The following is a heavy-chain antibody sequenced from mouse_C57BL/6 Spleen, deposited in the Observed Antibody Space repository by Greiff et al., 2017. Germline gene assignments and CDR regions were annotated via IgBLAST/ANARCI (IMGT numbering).Heavy chain of an antibody. CDR1: GYTFTSYW. D-gene: IGHD3-2*02. Sequence: QVQLKQPGAELVKPGASVKLSCKASGYTFTSYWMHWVKQRPGRGLEWIGRIDPNSGGTKYNEKFKSKATLTVDKPSSTAYMQLSSLTSEDSAVYYCARSIKTAQATAWFAYWGQGTLVTVSA. V-gene: IGHV1-72*01. CDR2: IDPNSGGT. J-gene: IGHJ3*01. CDR3: ARSIKTAQATAWFAY.